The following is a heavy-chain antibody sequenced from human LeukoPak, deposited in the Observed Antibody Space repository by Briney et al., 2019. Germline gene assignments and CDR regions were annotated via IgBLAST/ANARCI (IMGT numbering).Heavy chain of an antibody. Sequence: PSETLSLTCTVSGGSISSSSYYWGWIHQPPGKGLEWIGSIYYSGSTCYNPSLKSRVTISVDTSKNQFSLKLSSVTAADTAVYYCASGSGERHCSSTSCYFAFDIWGQGTMVTVSS. CDR2: IYYSGST. J-gene: IGHJ3*02. D-gene: IGHD2-2*01. CDR1: GGSISSSSYY. V-gene: IGHV4-39*01. CDR3: ASGSGERHCSSTSCYFAFDI.